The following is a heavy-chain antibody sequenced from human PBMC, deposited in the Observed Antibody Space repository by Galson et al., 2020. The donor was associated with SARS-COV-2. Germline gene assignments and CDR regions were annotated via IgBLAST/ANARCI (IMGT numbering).Heavy chain of an antibody. D-gene: IGHD6-19*01. V-gene: IGHV3-7*01. CDR3: SREGWQGGY. Sequence: GGSLRLSYEVSGFTFNDFWMSWFRQAPGKGLEWVANIKGDGSETNYADFVKGRFSISRDNAANSLYLQMNSLRVEDSAVYYCSREGWQGGYWGQGTRVTASS. J-gene: IGHJ4*02. CDR1: GFTFNDFW. CDR2: IKGDGSET.